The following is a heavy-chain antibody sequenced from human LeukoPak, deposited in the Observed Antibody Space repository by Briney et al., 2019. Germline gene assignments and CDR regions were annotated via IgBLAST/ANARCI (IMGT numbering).Heavy chain of an antibody. D-gene: IGHD6-19*01. J-gene: IGHJ4*02. V-gene: IGHV4-39*01. Sequence: PSETLSLTCTVSGGSISSYYWGWIRQPPGKGLEWIGSIYYSGSTYYNPSLKSRVTISVDTSKNQFSLKLSSVTAADTAVYYCAGRDSSGWYLDYWGQGTLVTVSS. CDR3: AGRDSSGWYLDY. CDR2: IYYSGST. CDR1: GGSISSYY.